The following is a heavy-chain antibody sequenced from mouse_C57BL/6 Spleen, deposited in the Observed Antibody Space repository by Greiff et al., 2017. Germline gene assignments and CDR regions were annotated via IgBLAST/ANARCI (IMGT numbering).Heavy chain of an antibody. Sequence: VQLQQSGAELVRPGASVTLSCKASGYTFTDYEMHWVKQTPVHGLEWIGAIDPETGGTASNQKFKGKAILTADKSSSTAYMELRSLTAEDSAVYYCTRAPYYYGSSSYFDVWGTGTTVTVSA. V-gene: IGHV1-15*01. CDR3: TRAPYYYGSSSYFDV. CDR2: IDPETGGT. CDR1: GYTFTDYE. D-gene: IGHD1-1*01. J-gene: IGHJ1*03.